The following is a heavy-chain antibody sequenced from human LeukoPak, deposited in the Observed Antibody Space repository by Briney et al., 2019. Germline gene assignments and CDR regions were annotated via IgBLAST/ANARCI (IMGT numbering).Heavy chain of an antibody. CDR2: IIPIFGTA. D-gene: IGHD3-3*01. V-gene: IGHV1-69*05. J-gene: IGHJ4*02. CDR3: ARGLDDFWSGYYPY. CDR1: GGTFSSYA. Sequence: GASVKVSCKASGGTFSSYAISWVRQAPGQGLEWMGGIIPIFGTANYAQKFQGRVTITTDESTSTAYMELSSLRSEDTAVYYCARGLDDFWSGYYPYWGQGTLVTVSS.